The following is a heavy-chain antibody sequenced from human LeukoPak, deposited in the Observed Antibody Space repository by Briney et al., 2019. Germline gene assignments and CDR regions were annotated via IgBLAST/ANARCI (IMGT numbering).Heavy chain of an antibody. CDR3: ARGEGIAVAGPAFDY. V-gene: IGHV3-23*01. CDR2: ISGSAYST. CDR1: RFTFSNFA. Sequence: GGSLRLSCAASRFTFSNFAMSWVRQAPGKGLEWVSTISGSAYSTYYADSVKGRFTISRDNAKNSLYLQMNSLRAEDTAVYYCARGEGIAVAGPAFDYWGQGTLVTVSS. J-gene: IGHJ4*02. D-gene: IGHD6-19*01.